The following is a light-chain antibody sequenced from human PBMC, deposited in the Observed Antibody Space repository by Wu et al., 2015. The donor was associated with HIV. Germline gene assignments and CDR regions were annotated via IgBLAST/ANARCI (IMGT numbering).Light chain of an antibody. CDR1: QSVSIN. CDR3: QQYDVWPRT. J-gene: IGKJ1*01. Sequence: IVMTQSLATLSVSPGERATLSCRASQSVSINVAWYQQKPGQAPRLLIYESSTRATGIPGRFSGTMSRTEFTLTINNLQSEDSAVYYCQQYDVWPRTFGQGTKVII. CDR2: ESS. V-gene: IGKV3-15*01.